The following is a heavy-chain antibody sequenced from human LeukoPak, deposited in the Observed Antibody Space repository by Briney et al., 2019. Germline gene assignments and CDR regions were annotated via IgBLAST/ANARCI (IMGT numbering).Heavy chain of an antibody. Sequence: SVKVSCKASGGTFSSYAISWVRQAPGQGLEWMGGIIPIFGTANYAQKFQGRVTITADKSTSTAYMELSSLRSEDTAVYYCARGRLHRRHIDYWGQGTLVTVSS. D-gene: IGHD4-11*01. CDR3: ARGRLHRRHIDY. CDR1: GGTFSSYA. J-gene: IGHJ4*02. V-gene: IGHV1-69*06. CDR2: IIPIFGTA.